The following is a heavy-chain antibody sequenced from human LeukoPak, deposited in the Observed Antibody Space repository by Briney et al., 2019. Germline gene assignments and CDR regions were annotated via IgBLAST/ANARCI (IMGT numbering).Heavy chain of an antibody. CDR1: GGSISSGGYY. CDR2: IYYSGST. D-gene: IGHD6-19*01. CDR3: ARDRGIAVADRADWFDP. J-gene: IGHJ5*02. Sequence: SQTLSLTCTVSGGSISSGGYYWSWIRQHPGKGLEWIGYIYYSGSTYYNPSLESRVTISVDTSKNQFSLKLSSVTAADTAVYYCARDRGIAVADRADWFDPWGQGTLVTVSS. V-gene: IGHV4-31*03.